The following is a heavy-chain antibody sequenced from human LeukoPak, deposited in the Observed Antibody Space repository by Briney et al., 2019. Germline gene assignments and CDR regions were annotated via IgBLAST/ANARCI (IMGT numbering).Heavy chain of an antibody. CDR2: ISSSGST. D-gene: IGHD6-19*01. CDR1: GDSISSGDYY. V-gene: IGHV4-61*02. Sequence: PSETLSLTCTVSGDSISSGDYYWSWIRQPAGKGLEWLGRISSSGSTNYNPSLKSRVTISVDTSKNQFSLKLSSVTAADTAVYYCARTSSSGLVGGYYFDYWGQGTLVTVSS. CDR3: ARTSSSGLVGGYYFDY. J-gene: IGHJ4*02.